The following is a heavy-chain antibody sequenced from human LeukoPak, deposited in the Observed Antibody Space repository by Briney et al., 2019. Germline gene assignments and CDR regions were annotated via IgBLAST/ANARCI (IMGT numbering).Heavy chain of an antibody. CDR2: IWYDGSNK. V-gene: IGHV3-33*01. D-gene: IGHD3-22*01. CDR1: GFTLSSYG. CDR3: ARDHYYDSSDLDY. J-gene: IGHJ4*02. Sequence: GGSLRLSCAASGFTLSSYGMHWVRQAPGKGLEWVAVIWYDGSNKYYADSVKGRFTISRDNSKNTLYLQMNSLRAEDTAVYYCARDHYYDSSDLDYWGQGTLVTVSS.